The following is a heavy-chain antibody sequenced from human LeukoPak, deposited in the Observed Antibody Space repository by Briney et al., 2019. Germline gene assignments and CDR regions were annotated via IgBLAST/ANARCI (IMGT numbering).Heavy chain of an antibody. D-gene: IGHD3-22*01. CDR3: SYYYDSSGYSNFDY. CDR1: GFSLSTSGVG. CDR2: IYWDDDK. V-gene: IGHV2-5*02. J-gene: IGHJ4*02. Sequence: SGPTLVNPTQTLTLTCTFSGFSLSTSGVGVGWIRQPPGKALEWLALIYWDDDKRYSPSLKSRLTITEDTSKNQVVLTMINMDPVDTATYYCSYYYDSSGYSNFDYWGQGTLVTVSS.